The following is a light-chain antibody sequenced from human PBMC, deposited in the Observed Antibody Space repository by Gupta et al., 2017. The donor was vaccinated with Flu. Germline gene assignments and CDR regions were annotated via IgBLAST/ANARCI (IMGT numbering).Light chain of an antibody. CDR2: EVN. V-gene: IGLV2-14*01. CDR3: ISYTSISTYV. Sequence: SITISCTGTSSDVGGYNHVSCDHHHPGKSPKIMIYEVNNRPTGISNRFSGSKSGNTASLTISGLQAEDDADYYCISYTSISTYVFGTGTKFTVL. CDR1: SSDVGGYNH. J-gene: IGLJ1*01.